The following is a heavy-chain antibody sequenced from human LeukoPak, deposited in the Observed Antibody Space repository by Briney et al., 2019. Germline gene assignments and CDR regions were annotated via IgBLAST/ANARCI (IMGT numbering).Heavy chain of an antibody. D-gene: IGHD3-9*01. CDR2: INPSGGST. J-gene: IGHJ4*02. V-gene: IGHV1-46*01. CDR1: GYTFTSYY. CDR3: ARESPTYYDMLSGYDGWCYFDY. Sequence: ASLKVSCKASGYTFTSYYMQCVRQAPGQGLEWMGIINPSGGSTSSAQKFQGRVTMTRDTSTSTVCWELSSLISEDTAVYYCARESPTYYDMLSGYDGWCYFDYWGQGTLVAVAS.